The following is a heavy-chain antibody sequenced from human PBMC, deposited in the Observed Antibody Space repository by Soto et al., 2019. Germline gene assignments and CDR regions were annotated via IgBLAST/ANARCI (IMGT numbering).Heavy chain of an antibody. CDR3: ARRDYYYYYGMDV. V-gene: IGHV4-59*01. J-gene: IGHJ6*02. CDR1: GGSISSYY. Sequence: PSETLSLTCTVSGGSISSYYWSWIRQPPGKGLEWIGYIYYSGSTNYNPSLKSRVTISVDTSKNQFSLKLSSVTAADTAVFYCARRDYYYYYGMDVWGQGTTVTVSS. CDR2: IYYSGST.